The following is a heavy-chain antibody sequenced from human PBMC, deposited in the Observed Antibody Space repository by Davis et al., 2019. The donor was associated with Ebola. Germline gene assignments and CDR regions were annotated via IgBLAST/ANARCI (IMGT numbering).Heavy chain of an antibody. J-gene: IGHJ2*01. CDR3: ARDAYYYDNIGAEDWYFDL. V-gene: IGHV4-59*01. Sequence: SETLSLTCTVSGGSISDYYWSWIRQPPGKGLEWIGDIFSSGSSNYNPSLKSRVTISVDTSKNQLSLKLNSVTAADTSVYYCARDAYYYDNIGAEDWYFDLWGRGTLVTVSS. CDR2: IFSSGSS. CDR1: GGSISDYY. D-gene: IGHD3-22*01.